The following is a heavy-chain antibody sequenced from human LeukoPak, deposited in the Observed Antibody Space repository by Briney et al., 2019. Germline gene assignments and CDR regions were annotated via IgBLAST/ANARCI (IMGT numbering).Heavy chain of an antibody. Sequence: GRSLRLSCAASGFTFSSYAMSWVRQAPGKGLEWVSAISGGSTFYADSVKGRFTISRDNSKNTLYLQMNSLRAEDTAVYYCAKVYSIYYYFDYWGQGTLVTVSS. CDR2: ISGGST. CDR1: GFTFSSYA. D-gene: IGHD4-11*01. J-gene: IGHJ4*02. CDR3: AKVYSIYYYFDY. V-gene: IGHV3-23*01.